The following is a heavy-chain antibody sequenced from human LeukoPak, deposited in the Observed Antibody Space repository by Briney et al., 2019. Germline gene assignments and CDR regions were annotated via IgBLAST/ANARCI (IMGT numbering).Heavy chain of an antibody. CDR2: IYYSGST. D-gene: IGHD6-19*01. Sequence: SQTLSLTCTVSGGSISSGNYYWSRIRQPPGKGLEWIGYIYYSGSTYYNPSLKSRVTISVDTSKNQFSLKLSSVTAADTAVYYCANEAVAGQFDYWGQGTLVTVSS. CDR1: GGSISSGNYY. J-gene: IGHJ4*02. V-gene: IGHV4-30-4*01. CDR3: ANEAVAGQFDY.